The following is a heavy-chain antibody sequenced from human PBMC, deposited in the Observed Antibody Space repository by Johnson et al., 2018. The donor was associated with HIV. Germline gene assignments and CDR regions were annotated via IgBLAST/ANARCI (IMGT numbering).Heavy chain of an antibody. V-gene: IGHV3-30*09. CDR1: GFTFSSYA. D-gene: IGHD5-24*01. Sequence: QVQLVESGGGVVQPGRSLRLSCAASGFTFSSYAMHWVRQAPGKGLEWVAVISYDGSNKNYADSVKGRFAFSRDNSKNTLYLQMNSLRAEDTAVYYCARRRRDGDAFDIWGQGTMVTVSS. CDR2: ISYDGSNK. CDR3: ARRRRDGDAFDI. J-gene: IGHJ3*02.